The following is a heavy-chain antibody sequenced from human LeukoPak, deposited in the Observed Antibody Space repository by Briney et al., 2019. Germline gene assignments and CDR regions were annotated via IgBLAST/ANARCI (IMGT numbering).Heavy chain of an antibody. J-gene: IGHJ4*02. Sequence: PGGSLRLSCAASAFTFGTYPMSWVRQAPGRGLGWISAISGSGGSTYYADSVKGRFTISRDNSKNTLYLQMNSLRAEDTAVYYCAKRYSSGWYYFDYWGQGTLVTVSS. V-gene: IGHV3-23*01. CDR2: ISGSGGST. CDR1: AFTFGTYP. CDR3: AKRYSSGWYYFDY. D-gene: IGHD6-19*01.